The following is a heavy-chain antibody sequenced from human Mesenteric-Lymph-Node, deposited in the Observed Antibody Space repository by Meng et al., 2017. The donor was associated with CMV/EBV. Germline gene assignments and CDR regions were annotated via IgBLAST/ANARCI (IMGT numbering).Heavy chain of an antibody. J-gene: IGHJ4*02. CDR1: AYTFTDYY. D-gene: IGHD3-10*01. CDR2: INPNSGGT. CDR3: ARDSDSSGSYGDYFDF. Sequence: ASVKVSCKASAYTFTDYYIHWVRQAPGQGLEWMGWINPNSGGTNFAQKFQGRVTLTRDTSINTAYMDLSGLRSDDTAVYYCARDSDSSGSYGDYFDFWGQGTLVTVSS. V-gene: IGHV1-2*02.